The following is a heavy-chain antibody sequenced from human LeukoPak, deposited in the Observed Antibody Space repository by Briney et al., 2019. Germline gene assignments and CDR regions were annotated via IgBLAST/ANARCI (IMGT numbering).Heavy chain of an antibody. J-gene: IGHJ4*02. CDR3: ARGQDYDILTGYI. CDR1: GGSFSGYY. Sequence: PSETLSLTCAVYGGSFSGYYWSWIRQPPGKGLEWIGEINHSGSTNYNPSLKSRVTISVDTSKNQFSLKLSSVTAADTAVYYCARGQDYDILTGYIWGQGTLVTVSS. V-gene: IGHV4-34*01. CDR2: INHSGST. D-gene: IGHD3-9*01.